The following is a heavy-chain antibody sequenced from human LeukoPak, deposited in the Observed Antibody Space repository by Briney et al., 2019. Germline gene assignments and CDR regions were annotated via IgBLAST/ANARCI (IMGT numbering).Heavy chain of an antibody. J-gene: IGHJ4*02. V-gene: IGHV4-59*01. CDR3: ARDRAHCGGTSCPSHNFDL. CDR1: DGSINSYY. Sequence: PSETLSLTCSVSDGSINSYYWNWIRRPPGKGLEWIGYIYYTGTTNYSPSLKSRVTISVDTSKNQFSLTLSSVTAADTAVYYCARDRAHCGGTSCPSHNFDLWGQGTLVTVSS. CDR2: IYYTGTT. D-gene: IGHD2-2*01.